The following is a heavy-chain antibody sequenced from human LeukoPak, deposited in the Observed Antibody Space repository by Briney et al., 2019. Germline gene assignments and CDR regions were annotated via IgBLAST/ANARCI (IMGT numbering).Heavy chain of an antibody. CDR3: AKDRDSSSWAEYFQH. D-gene: IGHD6-13*01. CDR2: ISSSSSTI. V-gene: IGHV3-48*01. J-gene: IGHJ1*01. CDR1: GFTFSSYS. Sequence: PGGSLRLSCAASGFTFSSYSMNWVRQAPGKGLEWVSYISSSSSTIYYADSVKGRFTISRDNSKNTLYLQMNSLRAEDTAVYYCAKDRDSSSWAEYFQHWGQGTLVTVSS.